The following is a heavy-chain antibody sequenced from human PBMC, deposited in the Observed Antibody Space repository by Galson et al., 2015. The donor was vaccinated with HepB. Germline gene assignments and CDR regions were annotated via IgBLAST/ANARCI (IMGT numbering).Heavy chain of an antibody. CDR2: ISADNAKT. D-gene: IGHD3-3*01. CDR3: ARDVAIFGLGNVFDI. V-gene: IGHV1-18*01. Sequence: SVKVSCKASGYTFSNYGISWVRQAPGQGLQWMGWISADNAKTNYAQKFQVRVTMTTDTSTSTAYMELRSLRSDDTAVYYCARDVAIFGLGNVFDIWGQGTMVTVSS. CDR1: GYTFSNYG. J-gene: IGHJ3*02.